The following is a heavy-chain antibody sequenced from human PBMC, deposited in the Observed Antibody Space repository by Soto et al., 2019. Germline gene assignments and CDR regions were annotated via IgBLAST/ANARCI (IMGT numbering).Heavy chain of an antibody. Sequence: GGARRLSCAASGVTFSRYAKSLVRQAPWKGLEWVSAISGSGGSTYYADSVKGRFTISRDNSKNTLYLQMNSLRAEDTAVYYCAKEPLPSYYDYVWEYHDYRGQGTLLTVSS. CDR2: ISGSGGST. V-gene: IGHV3-23*01. CDR1: GVTFSRYA. D-gene: IGHD3-16*01. CDR3: AKEPLPSYYDYVWEYHDY. J-gene: IGHJ4*02.